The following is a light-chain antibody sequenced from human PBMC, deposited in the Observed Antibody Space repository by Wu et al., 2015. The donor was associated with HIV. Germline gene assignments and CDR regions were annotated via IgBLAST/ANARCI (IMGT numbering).Light chain of an antibody. J-gene: IGKJ5*01. CDR3: QQHNSWPFT. CDR2: GAS. V-gene: IGKV3-15*01. CDR1: QNIGSD. Sequence: KVMTQSPATLSVSPGERATLSCRASQNIGSDLAWYQQKPGQAPRLLIYGASARATGIPGRFSGSGSGTEFTLTITGVQSEDFAVYYCQQHNSWPFTFGQGTRLEI.